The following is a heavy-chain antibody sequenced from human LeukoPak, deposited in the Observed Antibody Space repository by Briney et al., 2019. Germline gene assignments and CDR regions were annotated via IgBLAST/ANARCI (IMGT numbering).Heavy chain of an antibody. V-gene: IGHV3-7*01. Sequence: PGGTLRLSCAASGFTFSNYWMNWVRQAPGKGLEWVANIKQDGSEKYYVDSVKGRFTISRDNAKNSLYLQMNSLRAEDTAVYYCAGSSAYFWGQGTLVTVSS. J-gene: IGHJ4*02. CDR2: IKQDGSEK. D-gene: IGHD3-22*01. CDR1: GFTFSNYW. CDR3: AGSSAYF.